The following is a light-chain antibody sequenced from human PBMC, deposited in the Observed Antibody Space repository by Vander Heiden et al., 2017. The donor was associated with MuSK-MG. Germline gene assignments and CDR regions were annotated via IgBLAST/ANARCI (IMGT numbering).Light chain of an antibody. Sequence: QSVLTQPPSASGTPGQRVTLSCSGRSSNIGSNTVNWYLQLPGTAPKLLIYSNNQRPSGVPDRFSGSKSGTSASLAISGLQAEEEADYYCAAWDDSLNGVVFGGGTKLTVL. V-gene: IGLV1-44*01. J-gene: IGLJ2*01. CDR1: SSNIGSNT. CDR3: AAWDDSLNGVV. CDR2: SNN.